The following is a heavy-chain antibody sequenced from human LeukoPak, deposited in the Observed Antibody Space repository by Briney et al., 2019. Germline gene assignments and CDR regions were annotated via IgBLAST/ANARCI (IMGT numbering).Heavy chain of an antibody. Sequence: SETLSLTCTVSGGSISSYYWSWIRRPPGKGLVWIGYIYYSGSTNYNPSLKSRVTISVDTSKNQFSLKLSSVTAADTAVYYCAREKMATIDYWGQGTLVTVSS. CDR3: AREKMATIDY. V-gene: IGHV4-59*01. CDR2: IYYSGST. D-gene: IGHD5-24*01. CDR1: GGSISSYY. J-gene: IGHJ4*02.